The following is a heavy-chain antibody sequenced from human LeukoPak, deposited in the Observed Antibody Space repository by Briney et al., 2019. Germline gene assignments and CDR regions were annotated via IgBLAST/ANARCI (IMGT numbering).Heavy chain of an antibody. Sequence: SVKVSCKASRGTFSKYAISWVRQAPGQGLEWMGRIIPILNITHYAQKFQGRVTIAADKSTSTAYVELSSLRSEDTAVYYCARDDDRAREIDYWGQGTLVTVSS. V-gene: IGHV1-69*04. D-gene: IGHD3-22*01. CDR1: RGTFSKYA. CDR3: ARDDDRAREIDY. CDR2: IIPILNIT. J-gene: IGHJ4*02.